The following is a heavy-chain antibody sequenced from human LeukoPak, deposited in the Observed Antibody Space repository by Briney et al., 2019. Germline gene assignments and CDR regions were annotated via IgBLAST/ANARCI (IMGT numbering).Heavy chain of an antibody. CDR1: GFTFSTYA. V-gene: IGHV3-23*01. J-gene: IGHJ4*02. CDR3: AKDLAPTPTYYYDSSGYYPFEFDY. D-gene: IGHD3-22*01. CDR2: ISGSGSST. Sequence: GGSLRLSCAASGFTFSTYAMSWVRQAPGKGLEWVSAISGSGSSTYYADSVKGRFTISRDNSKNTLYLQMNSLRAEDTAVYYCAKDLAPTPTYYYDSSGYYPFEFDYWGQGTLVTVSS.